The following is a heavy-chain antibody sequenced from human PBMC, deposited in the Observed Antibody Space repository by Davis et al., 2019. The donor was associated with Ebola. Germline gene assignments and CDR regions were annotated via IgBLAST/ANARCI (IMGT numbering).Heavy chain of an antibody. V-gene: IGHV1-3*01. D-gene: IGHD6-13*01. J-gene: IGHJ4*02. CDR2: INAGNGNT. Sequence: AASVKVSCKASGYTFTSYAMHWVRQAPGQRLEWMGWINAGNGNTKYSQKFQGRVTITRDTSARTAYMELSSLRSEDTAVYYCARANLQGIAPDYWGQGTLVTVSS. CDR3: ARANLQGIAPDY. CDR1: GYTFTSYA.